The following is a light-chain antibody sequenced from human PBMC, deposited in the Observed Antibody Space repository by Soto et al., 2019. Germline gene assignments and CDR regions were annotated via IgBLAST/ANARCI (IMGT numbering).Light chain of an antibody. J-gene: IGKJ1*01. V-gene: IGKV3-20*01. CDR3: HQYGSAPWT. CDR1: QSVSSNY. CDR2: GAS. Sequence: IVLTQSPGTLSLSPGERGALSCRASQSVSSNYVAWYQQKPGQAPRLLISGASNRVTGTPDRFRGSGSGTDFTLTITRLEPEDFAVYYCHQYGSAPWTFGQGTKVDIK.